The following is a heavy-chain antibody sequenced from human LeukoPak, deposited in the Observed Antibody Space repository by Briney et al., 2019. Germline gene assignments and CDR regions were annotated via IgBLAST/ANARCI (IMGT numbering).Heavy chain of an antibody. J-gene: IGHJ4*02. V-gene: IGHV3-21*03. CDR1: GFTFSSYS. Sequence: GGSLRLSCAASGFTFSSYSMNWVRQAPGKGLEWVSSISSSSSYIYYADSVKGRFTISRDNAKNSLYLQMHSLRAEDTAVYYCARDFRGVTGTTLDYWGQGTLVIVSS. CDR3: ARDFRGVTGTTLDY. D-gene: IGHD1-20*01. CDR2: ISSSSSYI.